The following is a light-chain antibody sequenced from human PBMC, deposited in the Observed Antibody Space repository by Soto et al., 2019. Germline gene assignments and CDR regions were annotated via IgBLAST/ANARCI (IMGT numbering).Light chain of an antibody. J-gene: IGKJ4*01. CDR2: GAS. Sequence: EIVLTQSPCTLSLSPGERATLSCRASQSVSSSYLAWYQQKPGQAPRLLIYGASSRATGIPDRFSGSGSRTDFTLTISRLEPEDFAVYYCQHYGSLVLTFGGGTKVEIK. CDR3: QHYGSLVLT. V-gene: IGKV3-20*01. CDR1: QSVSSSY.